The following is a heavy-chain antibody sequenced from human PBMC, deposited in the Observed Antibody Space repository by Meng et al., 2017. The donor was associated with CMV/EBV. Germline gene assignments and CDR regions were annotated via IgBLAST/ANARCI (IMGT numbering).Heavy chain of an antibody. CDR3: ARDSFPYSSDN. V-gene: IGHV3-21*01. J-gene: IGHJ4*02. CDR1: GFTFSSYS. CDR2: ISSSSSYI. Sequence: GGSLRLSCAASGFTFSSYSMNWVRQAPGKGLEWVSSISSSSSYIYYADSVKGRFTISRDNAKNSLYLQMNSLGADDTAIYYCARDSFPYSSDNWGQGTLVTVSS. D-gene: IGHD2-15*01.